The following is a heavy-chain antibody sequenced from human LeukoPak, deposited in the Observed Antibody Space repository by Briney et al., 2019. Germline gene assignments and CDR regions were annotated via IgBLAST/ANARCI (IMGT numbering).Heavy chain of an antibody. V-gene: IGHV1-69*13. CDR2: IIPIFGTA. CDR3: ARARVIENWFDP. Sequence: GASVKVSCKASGYTFTGYHMHWVRQAPGQGLEWMGGIIPIFGTANYAQKFQGRVTITADESTSTAYMELSSLRSEDTAVYYCARARVIENWFDPWGQGTLVTVSS. J-gene: IGHJ5*02. CDR1: GYTFTGYH. D-gene: IGHD3-16*02.